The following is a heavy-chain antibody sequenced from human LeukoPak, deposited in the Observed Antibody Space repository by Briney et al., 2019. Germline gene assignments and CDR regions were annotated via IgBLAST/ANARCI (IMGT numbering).Heavy chain of an antibody. CDR1: GYTFTSYD. D-gene: IGHD3-16*01. J-gene: IGHJ6*03. CDR3: ARGLYDYVWGSYAPYYYYYMDV. V-gene: IGHV1-8*01. CDR2: MNPNSSNT. Sequence: ASVKVSCKASGYTFTSYDINWVRQATGQGLEWMGWMNPNSSNTGYAQKFQGRVTMTRNTSISTAYMELSSLRSEDTAVYYCARGLYDYVWGSYAPYYYYYMDVWGKGTTVTISS.